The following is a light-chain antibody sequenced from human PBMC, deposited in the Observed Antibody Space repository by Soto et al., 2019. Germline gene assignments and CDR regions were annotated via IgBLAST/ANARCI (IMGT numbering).Light chain of an antibody. J-gene: IGLJ2*01. V-gene: IGLV2-14*01. CDR3: SSYTSSSTPHVV. CDR1: SSDVGGYNY. Sequence: QSALTQPASVSGSPGQSITISCTGTSSDVGGYNYVSWYQQHPGKAPKLMIYDVSNRPSGVSNRFSGSKSGNTASLTSSGLQAEDEADYYCSSYTSSSTPHVVFGGGTKLTVL. CDR2: DVS.